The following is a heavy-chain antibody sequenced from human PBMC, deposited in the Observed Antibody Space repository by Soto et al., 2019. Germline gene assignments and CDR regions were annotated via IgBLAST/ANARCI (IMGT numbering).Heavy chain of an antibody. CDR2: VSPPFRTS. CDR3: VRVLYYGSGSYSPYGMDV. V-gene: IGHV1-69*01. Sequence: QVQLVQSGAEVKKPGSSVKVSCKTSGVSFNNNGIGWVRQAPGHGLEWMGGVSPPFRTSNYARKFQGRISITADASTGTVNMELSSLTSEDTAQYYCVRVLYYGSGSYSPYGMDVWGQGTTVTVSS. CDR1: GVSFNNNG. D-gene: IGHD3-10*01. J-gene: IGHJ6*02.